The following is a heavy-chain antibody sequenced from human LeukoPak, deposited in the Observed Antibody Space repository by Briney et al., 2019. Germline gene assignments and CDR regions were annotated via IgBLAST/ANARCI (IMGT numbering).Heavy chain of an antibody. CDR2: INPNSGGT. D-gene: IGHD1-26*01. CDR3: ARRHKHYYQIDY. Sequence: ASVKVSCKASGYTFTGYYMHWVRQAPAQGLEWMGWINPNSGGTNYAQDFHGRVTMTRDTSTTTVYMELSSLRSDDTAVFYCARRHKHYYQIDYWGQGTLVTVSS. J-gene: IGHJ4*02. V-gene: IGHV1-2*02. CDR1: GYTFTGYY.